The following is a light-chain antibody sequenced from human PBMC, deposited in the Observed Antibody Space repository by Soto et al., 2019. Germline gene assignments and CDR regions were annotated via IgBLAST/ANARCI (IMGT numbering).Light chain of an antibody. J-gene: IGKJ2*01. CDR1: QSISNNY. Sequence: EVVLTQSPGTLSLSPGERATLSCRASQSISNNYFAWYQQKPGQAPRLLIFGSSDRATGIPDRFSGSGSGDRLPSHHLRTEAAEFGRYFLQQEWSSPPLPFGQGTKLEIK. CDR2: GSS. V-gene: IGKV3-20*01. CDR3: QQEWSSPPLP.